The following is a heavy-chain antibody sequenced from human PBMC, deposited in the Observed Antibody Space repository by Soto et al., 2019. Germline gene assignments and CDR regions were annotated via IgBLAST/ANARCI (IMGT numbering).Heavy chain of an antibody. D-gene: IGHD3-3*01. CDR1: GFTFSSYW. CDR3: ARYPGGRSRYCDFWSGYWDYYYYGMDV. J-gene: IGHJ6*02. Sequence: GGSLRLSCAASGFTFSSYWMSWVRQAPGKGLEWVANIKQDGSEKYYVDSVKGRFTISRDNAKNSLYLQMNSLRAEDTAVYYCARYPGGRSRYCDFWSGYWDYYYYGMDVWGQGTTVTVSS. CDR2: IKQDGSEK. V-gene: IGHV3-7*01.